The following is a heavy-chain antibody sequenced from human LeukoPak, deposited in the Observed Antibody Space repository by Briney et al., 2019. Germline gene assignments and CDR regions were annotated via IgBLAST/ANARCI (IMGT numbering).Heavy chain of an antibody. J-gene: IGHJ5*02. Sequence: GGSLRLSCAASGFTVSSNYMSWVRQAPGKGLEWVSAISGSGGSTYYADSVKGRFTISRDNSKNTLYLQMNSLRAEDTAVYYCAKDADYGVTNWFDPWGQGTLVTVSS. V-gene: IGHV3-23*01. CDR2: ISGSGGST. CDR3: AKDADYGVTNWFDP. D-gene: IGHD4-17*01. CDR1: GFTVSSNY.